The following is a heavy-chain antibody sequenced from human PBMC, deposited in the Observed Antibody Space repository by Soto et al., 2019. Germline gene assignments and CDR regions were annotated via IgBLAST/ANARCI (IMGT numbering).Heavy chain of an antibody. J-gene: IGHJ4*02. CDR1: GDTFSFYS. D-gene: IGHD3-10*01. CDR3: ASSYGSGYRAFDY. Sequence: QVQLVQSGAEVKKPGSSVRVSCKASGDTFSFYSINWVRQAPRLGLEWMGRINPILSMSNYAQRFQGRVTVTADKSTSTADMELSSLRSEDKAMYYCASSYGSGYRAFDYWGQGALVTVSS. V-gene: IGHV1-69*02. CDR2: INPILSMS.